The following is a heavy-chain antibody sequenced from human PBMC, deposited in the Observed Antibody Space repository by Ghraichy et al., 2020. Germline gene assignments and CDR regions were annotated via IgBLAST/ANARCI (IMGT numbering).Heavy chain of an antibody. J-gene: IGHJ6*02. V-gene: IGHV3-21*01. CDR2: ISSSSSYI. CDR1: GFTFSSYS. CDR3: ARGDGGYDSVYYYGMDV. D-gene: IGHD5-12*01. Sequence: LTCAASGFTFSSYSMNWVRQAPGKGLEWVSSISSSSSYIYYADSVKGRFTISRDNAKNSLYLQMNSLRAEDTAVYYCARGDGGYDSVYYYGMDVWGQGTTVTVSS.